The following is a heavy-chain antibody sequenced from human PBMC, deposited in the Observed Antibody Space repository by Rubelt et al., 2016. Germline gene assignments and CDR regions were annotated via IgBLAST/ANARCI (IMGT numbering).Heavy chain of an antibody. J-gene: IGHJ3*02. CDR2: ISGSGGST. D-gene: IGHD6-13*01. CDR3: ARSRGWGSSWYKNAFDI. CDR1: GFTFSNYW. V-gene: IGHV3-23*01. Sequence: GSLRLSCAASGFTFSNYWMSWVRQAPGKGLAWVSAISGSGGSTYYADSVKGRFTISRDNSKNTLYLQMNSLRAEDTAVYHCARSRGWGSSWYKNAFDIWGQGTMVTVSS.